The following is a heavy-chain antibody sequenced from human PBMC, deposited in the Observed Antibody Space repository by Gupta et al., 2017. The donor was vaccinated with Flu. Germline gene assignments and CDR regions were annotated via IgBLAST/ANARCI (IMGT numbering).Heavy chain of an antibody. D-gene: IGHD6-13*01. CDR1: GGSISSSSYY. CDR3: ARHDSEYSSSPNWFDP. Sequence: QLQLQESGPGLVKPSETLSLTCTVSGGSISSSSYYWGWIRQPPGKGLEWIGSIYYSGSTYYNPSLKSRVTISVDTSKNQFSLKLSSVTAADTPVYYCARHDSEYSSSPNWFDPWGQGTLVTVSS. V-gene: IGHV4-39*01. J-gene: IGHJ5*02. CDR2: IYYSGST.